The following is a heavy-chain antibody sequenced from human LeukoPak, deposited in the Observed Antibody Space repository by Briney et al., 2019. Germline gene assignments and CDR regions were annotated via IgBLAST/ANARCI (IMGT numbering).Heavy chain of an antibody. Sequence: PSETLSLTCTVSGGSISSYYWSWIRQPPGKGLEWIGYIYTSGSTNYNPSLESRVTISVDTSKNQFSLKLSSVTAADTAVYYCAVVGATGGFDYWGQGTLVTVSS. J-gene: IGHJ4*02. CDR3: AVVGATGGFDY. CDR2: IYTSGST. D-gene: IGHD1-26*01. V-gene: IGHV4-4*09. CDR1: GGSISSYY.